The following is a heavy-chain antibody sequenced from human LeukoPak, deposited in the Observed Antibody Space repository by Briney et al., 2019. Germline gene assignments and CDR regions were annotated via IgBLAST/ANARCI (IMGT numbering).Heavy chain of an antibody. Sequence: PGRSLRLSCAASGFTFSSYGMHWVRQAPGKGLEWVAVILYDGSNKYYADSVKGRFTISRDNSKNTLYLQMNSLRAEDTAVYYCAKDGRSSYYGSGSYYKPLTYYYGMDVWGQGTTVTVSS. CDR3: AKDGRSSYYGSGSYYKPLTYYYGMDV. CDR2: ILYDGSNK. J-gene: IGHJ6*02. CDR1: GFTFSSYG. V-gene: IGHV3-30*18. D-gene: IGHD3-10*01.